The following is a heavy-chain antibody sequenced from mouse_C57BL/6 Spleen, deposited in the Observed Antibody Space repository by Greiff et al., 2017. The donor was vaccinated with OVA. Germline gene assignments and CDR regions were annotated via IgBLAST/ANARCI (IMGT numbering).Heavy chain of an antibody. D-gene: IGHD2-5*01. CDR3: TRAYSNYVAY. J-gene: IGHJ3*01. Sequence: SGAELVRPGASVTLSCKASGYTFTDYEMHWVKQTPVHGLEWIGAIDPETGGTAYNQKFKGKAILTADKSSSTAYMELRSLTSEDSAVYYCTRAYSNYVAYWGQGTLVTVSA. CDR1: GYTFTDYE. CDR2: IDPETGGT. V-gene: IGHV1-15*01.